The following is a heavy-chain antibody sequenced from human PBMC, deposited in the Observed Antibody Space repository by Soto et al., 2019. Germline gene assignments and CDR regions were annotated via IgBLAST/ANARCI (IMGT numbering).Heavy chain of an antibody. V-gene: IGHV1-3*01. CDR3: ARVLRSGTKGYYFDY. Sequence: ASVKVSCTASGYTFTSYAMHWVRQAPGQRLEWMGWINAGNGNTKYSQKFQGRVTITRDTSASTAYMELSSLRSEDTAVYYCARVLRSGTKGYYFDYWGQGTLVTVS. CDR2: INAGNGNT. CDR1: GYTFTSYA. D-gene: IGHD1-7*01. J-gene: IGHJ4*02.